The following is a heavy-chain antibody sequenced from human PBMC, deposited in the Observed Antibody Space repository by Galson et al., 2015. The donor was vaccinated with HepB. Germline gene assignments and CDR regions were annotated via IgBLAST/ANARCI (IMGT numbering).Heavy chain of an antibody. V-gene: IGHV1-2*02. D-gene: IGHD1-26*01. CDR3: ARGSYSGSYLYYFDY. J-gene: IGHJ4*02. Sequence: SVKVSCKASGYTFTGYYMHWVRQAPGQGLEWMGWINPNSGGTNYAQKFQGRVTMTRDTSISTAYMELSRLRSDDTAMYYCARGSYSGSYLYYFDYWGQGTLVTVSS. CDR2: INPNSGGT. CDR1: GYTFTGYY.